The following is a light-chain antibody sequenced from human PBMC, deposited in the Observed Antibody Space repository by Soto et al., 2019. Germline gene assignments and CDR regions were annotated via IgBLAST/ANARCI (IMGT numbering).Light chain of an antibody. CDR1: SSDVGSYNL. V-gene: IGLV2-23*01. CDR3: CSYAGSSTVV. J-gene: IGLJ2*01. Sequence: QCALTQPASVSGSPGQSITISCTGTSSDVGSYNLVSWYQQHPGKAPKLMIYEGSKRPSGVSNRFSGSKSGNTASLTISGLQAEDEADYYCCSYAGSSTVVFGGGTKLTVL. CDR2: EGS.